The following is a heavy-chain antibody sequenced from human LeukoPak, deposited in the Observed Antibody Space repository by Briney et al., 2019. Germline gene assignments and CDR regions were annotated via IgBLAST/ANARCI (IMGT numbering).Heavy chain of an antibody. CDR2: ISWNSGSI. J-gene: IGHJ4*02. CDR1: GFTFYDYA. Sequence: GGSLRLSCAASGFTFYDYAMHWVRHAPGKGLEWVSGISWNSGSIGYADSVKGRFTISRDNAKNSLYLQMNSLRAEDTAVYYCARETGYYYDSSGYSVDYWGQGTLVTVSS. V-gene: IGHV3-9*01. CDR3: ARETGYYYDSSGYSVDY. D-gene: IGHD3-22*01.